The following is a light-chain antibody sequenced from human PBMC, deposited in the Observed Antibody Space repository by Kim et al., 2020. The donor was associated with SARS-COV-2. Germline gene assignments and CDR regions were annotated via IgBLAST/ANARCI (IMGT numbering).Light chain of an antibody. V-gene: IGLV9-49*01. CDR3: GADHGSGSNFVWV. CDR1: SGYGNYK. J-gene: IGLJ3*02. Sequence: CTLGSGYGNYKVDCYQQGPGKGPRFVMRVGTGGIVGSKGDGIPDRFSVLGSGLNRYLTIKNIQEEDGSDYHCGADHGSGSNFVWVFGGGTQLTVL. CDR2: VGTGGIVG.